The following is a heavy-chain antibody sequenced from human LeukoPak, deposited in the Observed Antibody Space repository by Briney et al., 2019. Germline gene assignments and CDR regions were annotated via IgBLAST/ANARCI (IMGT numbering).Heavy chain of an antibody. CDR2: IRYDGSNK. V-gene: IGHV3-30*02. D-gene: IGHD3-16*02. J-gene: IGHJ4*02. Sequence: GGSLRLSCAASGFTFSSYGMHWVRQAPGKGLEWVAFIRYDGSNKYYADSVKGRFTISRDNSKNTLYLQMNSLRAEDTAVYYCARAEYYDYVWGSYRLGTFDYWGQGTLVTVSS. CDR1: GFTFSSYG. CDR3: ARAEYYDYVWGSYRLGTFDY.